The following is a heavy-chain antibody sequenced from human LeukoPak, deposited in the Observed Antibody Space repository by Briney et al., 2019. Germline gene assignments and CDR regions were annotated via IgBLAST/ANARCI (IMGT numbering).Heavy chain of an antibody. V-gene: IGHV4-59*01. D-gene: IGHD1-26*01. CDR2: IYYRGST. Sequence: SETLSLTCAVSGGPLTSYYWSWIRQPPGKGLEWIGFIYYRGSTNYNPSLESRVTISVDTSKNRFSLKLSSVTAADTAVYYCARDRGSYSLNYFDYWGQGTLVTVSS. CDR1: GGPLTSYY. J-gene: IGHJ4*02. CDR3: ARDRGSYSLNYFDY.